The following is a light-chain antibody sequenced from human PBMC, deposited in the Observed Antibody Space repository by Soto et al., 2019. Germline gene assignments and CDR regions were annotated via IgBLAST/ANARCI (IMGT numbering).Light chain of an antibody. CDR3: CSYTSSSTLV. Sequence: QSALPQPASVSGSPGQSITVSCTGTSSDVGAYDYVSWYQHHPGKAPKLMIYDVSYRPSGVSNRFSGSKSGNTASLTISGRRAEDEADYYCCSYTSSSTLVFGTGTKLTVL. CDR1: SSDVGAYDY. J-gene: IGLJ1*01. CDR2: DVS. V-gene: IGLV2-14*03.